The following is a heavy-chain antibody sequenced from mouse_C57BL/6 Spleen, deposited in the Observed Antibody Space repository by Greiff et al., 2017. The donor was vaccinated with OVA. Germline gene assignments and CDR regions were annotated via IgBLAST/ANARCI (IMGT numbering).Heavy chain of an antibody. V-gene: IGHV1-53*01. D-gene: IGHD4-1*01. CDR1: GYTFTSYW. CDR2: FNPSNGGT. Sequence: VQLHQPGPELVKPGASVKLSCKASGYTFTSYWMHWVKQRPGQGLEWIGNFNPSNGGTNYNEKFKSKATLTVDKSSSTAYMQRSSRTAEDSAVYYCARSNYYFDYWGQGTTLTVSS. J-gene: IGHJ2*01. CDR3: ARSNYYFDY.